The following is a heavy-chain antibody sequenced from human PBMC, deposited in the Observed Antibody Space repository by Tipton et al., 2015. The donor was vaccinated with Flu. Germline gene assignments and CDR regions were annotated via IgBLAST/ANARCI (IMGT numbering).Heavy chain of an antibody. J-gene: IGHJ5*02. D-gene: IGHD3-3*01. V-gene: IGHV3-33*01. CDR2: IWYDGSNK. Sequence: RSLRLSCAASGFTFSSYGMHWVRQAPGKGLEWVAVIWYDGSNKYYADSVKGRFTISRDNSKNTLYLQMNSLRAEDTAVYYCARDQSDGVVRNWFDPWGQGTLVTVSS. CDR3: ARDQSDGVVRNWFDP. CDR1: GFTFSSYG.